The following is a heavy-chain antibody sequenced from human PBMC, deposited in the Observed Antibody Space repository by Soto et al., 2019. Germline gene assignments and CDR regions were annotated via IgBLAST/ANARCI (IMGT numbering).Heavy chain of an antibody. CDR1: GFTFTRYS. V-gene: IGHV3-21*06. D-gene: IGHD2-21*01. J-gene: IGHJ4*02. CDR3: ARESEDLTSNFDY. Sequence: LRLSCAASGFTFTRYSMNWVRQAPGKGLEWVSSISSTTNYIYYGDSMKGRFTISRDNAKNSPYLEMNSLRAEDTAVYYCARESEDLTSNFDYWGQGTLVTVSS. CDR2: ISSTTNYI.